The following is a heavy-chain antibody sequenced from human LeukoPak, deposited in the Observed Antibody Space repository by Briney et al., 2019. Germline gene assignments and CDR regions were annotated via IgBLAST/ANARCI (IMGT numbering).Heavy chain of an antibody. Sequence: QPGGSLRLSCTASAFAFSNHAMSWVRQAPGKGLEWVSSISISGGTTYYADSVKGRLTISRENSKSTLYLQMNNLRADDTAVYYCANEIRPNDYWGQGTLVTVSS. D-gene: IGHD4-17*01. CDR2: ISISGGTT. J-gene: IGHJ4*02. CDR3: ANEIRPNDY. CDR1: AFAFSNHA. V-gene: IGHV3-23*01.